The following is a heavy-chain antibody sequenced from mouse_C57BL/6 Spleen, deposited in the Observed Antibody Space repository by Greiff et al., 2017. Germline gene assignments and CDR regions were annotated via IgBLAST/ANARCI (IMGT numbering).Heavy chain of an antibody. Sequence: VKLMESGAELVKPGASVKISCKASGYAFSSYWMNWVKQRPGKGLEWIGQIYPGDGDTNYNGKFKGKATLTADKSSSTAYMQLSSLTSEDSAVYFCAKGGNYEGVDYWGQGTTLTVSS. J-gene: IGHJ2*01. CDR3: AKGGNYEGVDY. CDR1: GYAFSSYW. CDR2: IYPGDGDT. D-gene: IGHD2-1*01. V-gene: IGHV1-80*01.